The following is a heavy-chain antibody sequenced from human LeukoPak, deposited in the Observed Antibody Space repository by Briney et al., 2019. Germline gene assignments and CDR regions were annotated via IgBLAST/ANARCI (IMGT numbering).Heavy chain of an antibody. D-gene: IGHD5-12*01. CDR1: GFTVSTNY. CDR2: LYGDGTT. V-gene: IGHV3-53*01. J-gene: IGHJ4*02. Sequence: GGSLRLSCAASGFTVSTNYMHWVRQAPGKGLEWLSVLYGDGTTYYGDSVKGRFTISRDNSKYTLYLQMNSLRAEDTAVYYCAKDNSGYEEKDDYWGQGTLVTVSS. CDR3: AKDNSGYEEKDDY.